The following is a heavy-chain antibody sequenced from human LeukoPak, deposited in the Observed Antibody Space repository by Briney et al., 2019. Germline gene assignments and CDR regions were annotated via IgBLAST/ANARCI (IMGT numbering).Heavy chain of an antibody. CDR1: GFRFSDSC. Sequence: GGSLRLSCAASGFRFSDSCMTRVRQAPGKGLEWVANIRQDGSEKYYVDSVKGRFTISRDNAKNSVYLQMNSLRAEDTAVYYCARDRSISGVVTLDYWGQGTLVTVSS. CDR2: IRQDGSEK. CDR3: ARDRSISGVVTLDY. V-gene: IGHV3-7*01. J-gene: IGHJ4*02. D-gene: IGHD3-3*01.